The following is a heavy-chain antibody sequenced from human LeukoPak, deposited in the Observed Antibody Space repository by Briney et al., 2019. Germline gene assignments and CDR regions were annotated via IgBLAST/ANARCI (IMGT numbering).Heavy chain of an antibody. V-gene: IGHV1-69*05. CDR3: ARGQNWFDP. Sequence: ASVKVSCKASGYTFNTYGISWVRQAPGKGLEWMGGIIPIFGTANYAQKFQGRVTITTDESTSTAYMELSSLRSEDTAVYYCARGQNWFDPWGQGTLVTVSS. CDR1: GYTFNTYG. CDR2: IIPIFGTA. J-gene: IGHJ5*02.